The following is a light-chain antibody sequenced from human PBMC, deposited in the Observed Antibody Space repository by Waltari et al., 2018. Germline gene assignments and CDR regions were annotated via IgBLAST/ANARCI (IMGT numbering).Light chain of an antibody. V-gene: IGKV3-20*01. CDR3: QKYEALPAT. CDR2: EAS. Sequence: SGRARQSISKDLVGYQQKPGQAPRLLIYEASIRATGIPDRFSGSGSGTDFSLIISRLEPEDFAVYYCQKYEALPATFGQGTKVEIK. CDR1: QSISKD. J-gene: IGKJ1*01.